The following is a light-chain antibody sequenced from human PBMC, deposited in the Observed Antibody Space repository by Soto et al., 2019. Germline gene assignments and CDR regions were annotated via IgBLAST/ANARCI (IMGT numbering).Light chain of an antibody. J-gene: IGLJ1*01. Sequence: QSVLTQPASVPGSPGQSITISCTGTNNLVSWYQQHPGKAPKVVLYEGTKRPSGVSNRFSGSNSGSTASLTISGLQAEDEAHYFCCAYVGARSYVFGPGTKVTVL. CDR1: NNL. CDR2: EGT. V-gene: IGLV2-23*01. CDR3: CAYVGARSYV.